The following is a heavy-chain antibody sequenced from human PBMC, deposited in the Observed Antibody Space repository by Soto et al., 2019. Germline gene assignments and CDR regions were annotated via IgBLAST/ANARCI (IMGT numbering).Heavy chain of an antibody. CDR3: ARGRYGAY. V-gene: IGHV1-18*01. CDR2: ISAHNGNT. Sequence: QVHLVQSGAEVKKPGASVKVSCKGSGYAFTTYGITWVRQAPGQGLEWMGWISAHNGNTNYAQKLQGRVTVTRHTSTSPAYMQLRSLRSADTAVYYCARGRYGAYWGQGALVTVSS. D-gene: IGHD3-10*01. CDR1: GYAFTTYG. J-gene: IGHJ1*01.